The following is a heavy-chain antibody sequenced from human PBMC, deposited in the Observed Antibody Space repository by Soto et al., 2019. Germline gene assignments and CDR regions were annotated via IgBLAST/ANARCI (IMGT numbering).Heavy chain of an antibody. V-gene: IGHV1-69*06. Sequence: SVKVSCNASGGSFSALGIDLVRQAPGQGLECMGGIIPLFGKARYAETSQGRVTITADTSTGKAYMEVSSLRSDDTAVFYCATEHNSGWYFFDYWGPGTLVTVSS. CDR1: GGSFSALG. J-gene: IGHJ4*02. CDR2: IIPLFGKA. CDR3: ATEHNSGWYFFDY. D-gene: IGHD6-19*01.